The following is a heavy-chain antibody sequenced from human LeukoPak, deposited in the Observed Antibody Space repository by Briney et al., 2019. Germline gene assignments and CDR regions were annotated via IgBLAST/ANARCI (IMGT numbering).Heavy chain of an antibody. CDR1: GGTFSSYA. CDR3: ASSDGYSGLDY. D-gene: IGHD5-24*01. Sequence: SVTVSCKASGGTFSSYAISWVRQAPGQGLEWMGRIIPIFGIANYAQKFQGRVTITADKSTSTAYMELSSLRSEDTAVYYCASSDGYSGLDYWGQGTLVTVSS. V-gene: IGHV1-69*04. CDR2: IIPIFGIA. J-gene: IGHJ4*02.